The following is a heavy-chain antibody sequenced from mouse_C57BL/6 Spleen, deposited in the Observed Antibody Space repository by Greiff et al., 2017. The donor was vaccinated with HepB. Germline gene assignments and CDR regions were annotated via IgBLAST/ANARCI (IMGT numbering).Heavy chain of an antibody. CDR3: ARRGGSRNLDFDY. CDR2: IYPRDGST. D-gene: IGHD1-1*01. CDR1: GYTFTSYD. V-gene: IGHV1-85*01. J-gene: IGHJ2*01. Sequence: VQLQQSGPELVKPGASVKLSCKASGYTFTSYDINWVKQRPGQGLEWIGWIYPRDGSTKYNEKFKGKATLTVDTSSSTAYMELHSLTSEDSAVYFCARRGGSRNLDFDYWGQGTTLTVSS.